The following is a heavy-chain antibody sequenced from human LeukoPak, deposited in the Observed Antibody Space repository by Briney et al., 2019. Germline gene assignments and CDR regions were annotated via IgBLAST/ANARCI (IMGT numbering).Heavy chain of an antibody. Sequence: PSETLSLTCTVSGVSISNNYFYWAWIRQPPGKGLDLIRYSGSTFYNSSLMRRVTISADTSPNQFSLRLTAVTAAATALSYCATLGLLRGAGFNHATHFDYWGQGTLVAVSS. CDR2: SGST. CDR1: GVSISNNYFY. CDR3: ATLGLLRGAGFNHATHFDY. D-gene: IGHD1-26*01. V-gene: IGHV4-39*01. J-gene: IGHJ4*02.